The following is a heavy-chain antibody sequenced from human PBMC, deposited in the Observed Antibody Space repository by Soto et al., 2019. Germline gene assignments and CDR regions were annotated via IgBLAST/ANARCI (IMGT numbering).Heavy chain of an antibody. J-gene: IGHJ6*02. CDR3: AREDYYDSSGPFMDV. Sequence: SSKVYCKASGGTFSSYSISWVRQSPVQGLEWMVGIIPIFGTANYAQKFQGRVTITADKSTSTAYMELSSLRSEDTAVYYCAREDYYDSSGPFMDVWGQGTTVTVSS. V-gene: IGHV1-69*06. CDR2: IIPIFGTA. D-gene: IGHD3-22*01. CDR1: GGTFSSYS.